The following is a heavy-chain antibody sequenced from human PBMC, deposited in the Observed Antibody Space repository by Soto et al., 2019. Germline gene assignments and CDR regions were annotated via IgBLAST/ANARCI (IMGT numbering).Heavy chain of an antibody. CDR3: ARLPKGTTVTA. CDR1: GFTFSSYS. CDR2: ITSSSDTI. Sequence: EVQLVECGGGLVQPGGSLRLSCAASGFTFSSYSMNWVRQAPGKGLEWVSYITSSSDTIYYADSVKGRFTISRDNAKNSLYLQMNSLGDEDTAVYYCARLPKGTTVTAWGQGTLVTVSS. D-gene: IGHD4-17*01. J-gene: IGHJ4*02. V-gene: IGHV3-48*02.